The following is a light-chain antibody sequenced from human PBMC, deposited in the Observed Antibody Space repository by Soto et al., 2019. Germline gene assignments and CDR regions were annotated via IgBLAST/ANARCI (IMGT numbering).Light chain of an antibody. J-gene: IGKJ4*01. V-gene: IGKV3-15*01. CDR1: RSVSSY. CDR3: QQYNGWPLT. Sequence: EIVMTQSPATLSVSPGERATLSCRASRSVSSYLAWYQQKPGQAPRLLIYGASTRATGIPARFSGSGSGTEFTLIISSLQSEDFAIYSCQQYNGWPLTFGGGTKVEIK. CDR2: GAS.